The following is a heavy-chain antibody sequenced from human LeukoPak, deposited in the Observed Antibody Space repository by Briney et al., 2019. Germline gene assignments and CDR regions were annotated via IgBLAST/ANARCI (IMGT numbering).Heavy chain of an antibody. Sequence: RGSLRLSCVASGLTFSSYAMAWVRHAAGEVRGCVSAISGSGSYTYYADSVKGRFTICRDNAKNSLYLQMNRLRAEDTAVYYCARSTYYYDSSGYPGYFQHWGQGTLVTVSS. CDR2: ISGSGSYT. D-gene: IGHD3-22*01. V-gene: IGHV3-21*01. CDR3: ARSTYYYDSSGYPGYFQH. J-gene: IGHJ1*01. CDR1: GLTFSSYA.